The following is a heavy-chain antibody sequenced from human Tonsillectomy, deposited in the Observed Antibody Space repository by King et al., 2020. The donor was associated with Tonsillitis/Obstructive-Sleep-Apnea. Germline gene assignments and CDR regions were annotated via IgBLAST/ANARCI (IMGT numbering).Heavy chain of an antibody. Sequence: VQLVESGGGLDQPGGSLRLSCAASGFTFSDHYMDWVRQAPGKGLEWVGRTRNKANSYTTEYAASVKGRFTISRDDSKNSLYLQMNSLKTEDTAVYYCARDLGYGDYGGDYYYMDVWGKGTTVTVSS. CDR2: TRNKANSYTT. J-gene: IGHJ6*03. D-gene: IGHD4-17*01. V-gene: IGHV3-72*01. CDR3: ARDLGYGDYGGDYYYMDV. CDR1: GFTFSDHY.